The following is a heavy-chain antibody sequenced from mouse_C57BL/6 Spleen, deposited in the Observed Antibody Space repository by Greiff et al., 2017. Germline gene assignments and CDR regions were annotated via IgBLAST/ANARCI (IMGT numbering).Heavy chain of an antibody. Sequence: QVQLQQPGAELVKPGASVKMSCKASGYTFPSSWITWVKQRPGQGLEWIGDIYPGSGSTNYNEKFKSKATLTVDTSSSTAYMQLSSLTSEDSAVYYCARRGLPFDYWGQGTTLTVSS. D-gene: IGHD2-4*01. CDR3: ARRGLPFDY. V-gene: IGHV1-55*01. J-gene: IGHJ2*01. CDR2: IYPGSGST. CDR1: GYTFPSSW.